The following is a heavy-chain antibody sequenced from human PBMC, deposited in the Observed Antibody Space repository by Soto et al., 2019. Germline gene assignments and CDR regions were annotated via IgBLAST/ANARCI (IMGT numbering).Heavy chain of an antibody. CDR2: ISAYNGNT. CDR1: GYTFTSYG. V-gene: IGHV1-18*01. Sequence: QVQLVQSGAEVKKPGASVKVSCKASGYTFTSYGISWVRQAPGQGLEWMGWISAYNGNTNYAQKLQGRVTMTTDTSTSTAHMELRSLRSDDTAVYYCARVPVTRSGGSRAFDIWGQGTMVTVSS. D-gene: IGHD2-15*01. CDR3: ARVPVTRSGGSRAFDI. J-gene: IGHJ3*02.